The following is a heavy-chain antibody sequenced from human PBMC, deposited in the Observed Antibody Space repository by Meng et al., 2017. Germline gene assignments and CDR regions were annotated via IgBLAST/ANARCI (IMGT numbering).Heavy chain of an antibody. V-gene: IGHV3-21*01. D-gene: IGHD3-22*01. Sequence: GESLKISCAASGFTFSSYSMNWVRQAPGKGLEWVSSSSSSSSYIYYADSVKGRFTISRDNAKNSLYLQMNSLRAEDTAVYYCARTEYYYDSSGYPGGDAFDIWGQGTMVTVSS. CDR1: GFTFSSYS. J-gene: IGHJ3*02. CDR2: SSSSSSYI. CDR3: ARTEYYYDSSGYPGGDAFDI.